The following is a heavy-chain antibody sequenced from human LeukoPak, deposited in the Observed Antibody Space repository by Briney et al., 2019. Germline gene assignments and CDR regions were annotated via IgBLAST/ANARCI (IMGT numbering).Heavy chain of an antibody. CDR1: GGSFSGYY. J-gene: IGHJ6*02. D-gene: IGHD2-2*03. CDR2: INHSGST. CDR3: ARGRMDIVVVPAANPAYYYYYGMDV. Sequence: PSETLSLTCAVYGGSFSGYYWSWIRQPPGKGLEWIGEINHSGSTNYNPPLKSRVTISVDTSKNQFSLKLSSVTAADTAVYYCARGRMDIVVVPAANPAYYYYYGMDVWGQGTTVTVSS. V-gene: IGHV4-34*01.